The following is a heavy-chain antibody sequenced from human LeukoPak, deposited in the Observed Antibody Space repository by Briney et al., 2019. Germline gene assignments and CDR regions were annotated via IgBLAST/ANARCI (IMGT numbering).Heavy chain of an antibody. CDR2: FDPEDGET. J-gene: IGHJ3*02. CDR1: GYTLTELS. V-gene: IGHV1-24*01. CDR3: ATRVQVATIELGAFDI. D-gene: IGHD5-12*01. Sequence: ASVTVSCKVSGYTLTELSMHWVRQAPGKGLEWMGGFDPEDGETIYAQKFQGRVTMTEDTSTDTAYMELSSLRSEDTAVYYCATRVQVATIELGAFDIWGQGTMVTVSS.